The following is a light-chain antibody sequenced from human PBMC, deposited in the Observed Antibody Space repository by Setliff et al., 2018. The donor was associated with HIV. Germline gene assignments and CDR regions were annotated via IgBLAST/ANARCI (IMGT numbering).Light chain of an antibody. V-gene: IGLV2-23*02. CDR3: SSYVNINTLV. J-gene: IGLJ1*01. CDR1: SSDIGAYNY. Sequence: QSVLTQPASVSGSPGQSITISCTGSSSDIGAYNYVSWYQQHPGKVPKVIIYDVRKRPSGVSGRFSGSKSANTASLTISGLQAEDEATYYCSSYVNINTLVFGSGTKVT. CDR2: DVR.